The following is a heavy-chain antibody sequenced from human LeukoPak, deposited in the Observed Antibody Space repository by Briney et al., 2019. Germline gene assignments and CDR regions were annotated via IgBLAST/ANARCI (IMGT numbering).Heavy chain of an antibody. J-gene: IGHJ4*02. CDR1: GYSFTSYG. CDR3: ARDQKVALTYSSGWLDY. D-gene: IGHD6-25*01. CDR2: FSGFNGDT. V-gene: IGHV1-18*01. Sequence: ASAKVSCKSSGYSFTSYGISWGRQAPGQGPGWMGWFSGFNGDTIYAQELQGRVTLSTDTSTRIAYMEVRSLRSDDTAVYYCARDQKVALTYSSGWLDYWGQGTLVTVSS.